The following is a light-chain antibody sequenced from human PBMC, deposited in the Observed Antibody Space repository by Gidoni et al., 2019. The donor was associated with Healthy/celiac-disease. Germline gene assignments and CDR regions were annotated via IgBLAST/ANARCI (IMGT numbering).Light chain of an antibody. CDR3: QQYKNWPPIT. J-gene: IGKJ5*01. V-gene: IGKV3-15*01. CDR2: DAA. CDR1: QSVSSN. Sequence: PTLSVSPGGRVTLACRASQSVSSNLAWYQHKPGQAPRLLIYDAASRATGIPARFSGSGAGTEFTLTISSLQSEDFAVYYCQQYKNWPPITFGQGTRLEIK.